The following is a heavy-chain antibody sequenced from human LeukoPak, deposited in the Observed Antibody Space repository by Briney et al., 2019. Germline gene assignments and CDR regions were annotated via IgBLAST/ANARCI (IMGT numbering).Heavy chain of an antibody. CDR1: GGSISSGSYY. Sequence: PSQTLSLTCTVSGGSISSGSYYWSWIRQPAGKGLEWIGRIYTSGSTNYNPSLKSRVTIPVDTSKNQFSLKLSSVTAADTAVYYCARDPRGYYDSSGFHDAFDIWGQGTMVTVSS. J-gene: IGHJ3*02. D-gene: IGHD3-22*01. CDR3: ARDPRGYYDSSGFHDAFDI. CDR2: IYTSGST. V-gene: IGHV4-61*02.